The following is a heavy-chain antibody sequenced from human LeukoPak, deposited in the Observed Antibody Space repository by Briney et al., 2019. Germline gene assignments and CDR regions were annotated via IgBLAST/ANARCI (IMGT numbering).Heavy chain of an antibody. V-gene: IGHV4-59*01. Sequence: SETPSLTCTVSGGSISSYYWSWIRQPPGKGLEWIGYIYYSGSTNYNPSLKSRVTISVDTSKNQFSLKLSSVTAADTAVYYCARGVLRFLEWHFDYWGQGTLVTVSS. D-gene: IGHD3-3*01. J-gene: IGHJ4*02. CDR2: IYYSGST. CDR3: ARGVLRFLEWHFDY. CDR1: GGSISSYY.